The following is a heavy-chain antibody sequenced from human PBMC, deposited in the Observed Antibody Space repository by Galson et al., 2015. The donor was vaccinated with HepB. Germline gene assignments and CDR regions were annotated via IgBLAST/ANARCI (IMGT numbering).Heavy chain of an antibody. CDR3: ARVGMGYYYGMDV. D-gene: IGHD2-8*01. CDR2: IKQDGSGK. CDR1: GFTFSSYW. V-gene: IGHV3-7*01. J-gene: IGHJ6*02. Sequence: SLSLSCAASGFTFSSYWMSWVRQAPGKGLEWVANIKQDGSGKYYVDSVKGRFTISRDNAKNSLYLLMNSLRAEDTAVYYCARVGMGYYYGMDVWGQGTTVTVSS.